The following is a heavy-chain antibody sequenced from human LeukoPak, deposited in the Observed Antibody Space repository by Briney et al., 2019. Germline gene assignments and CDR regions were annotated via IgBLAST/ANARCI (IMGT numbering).Heavy chain of an antibody. CDR2: IIPIFGAT. CDR1: GYTFTSYG. V-gene: IGHV1-69*13. J-gene: IGHJ6*03. CDR3: ASSQSSIASRRDYYYYMDV. D-gene: IGHD6-6*01. Sequence: SVKVSCKASGYTFTSYGISWVRQAPGQGLEWMGGIIPIFGATNYAQKFRGRVTITADEYTSTVYMELSSLRSEDTAVYYCASSQSSIASRRDYYYYMDVWGKGTTVTVSS.